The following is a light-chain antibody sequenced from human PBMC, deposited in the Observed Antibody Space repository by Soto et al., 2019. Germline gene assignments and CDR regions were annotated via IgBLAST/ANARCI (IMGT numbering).Light chain of an antibody. CDR1: QNVATN. J-gene: IGKJ4*02. V-gene: IGKV3D-15*01. Sequence: VMTQSPANLSVSPGEGVTLSCRASQNVATNLAWYQQKPGQAPRLLIYASSTRATGIPATFSGSGSGTQFSFTISSLQSEDSAVYYCQQYYQWGLSFGGGTKVDIK. CDR2: ASS. CDR3: QQYYQWGLS.